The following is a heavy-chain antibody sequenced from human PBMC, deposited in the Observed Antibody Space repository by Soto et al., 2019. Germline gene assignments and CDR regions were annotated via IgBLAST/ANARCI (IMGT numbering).Heavy chain of an antibody. CDR1: GFTFSSYA. D-gene: IGHD2-2*01. J-gene: IGHJ6*02. Sequence: GGSLRLSCAASGFTFSSYAMHWVRQASGKGLEWVAVISYDGSNKYYADSVKGRFTISRDNSKNTLYLQMNSLRAEDTAVYYCARVFFFFSITSCYSVVQHYYYYYGMDVGGQGPTVTVSS. V-gene: IGHV3-30-3*01. CDR2: ISYDGSNK. CDR3: ARVFFFFSITSCYSVVQHYYYYYGMDV.